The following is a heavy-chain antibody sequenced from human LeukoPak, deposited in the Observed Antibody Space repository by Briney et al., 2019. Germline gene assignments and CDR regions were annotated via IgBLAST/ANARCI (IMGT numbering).Heavy chain of an antibody. CDR2: IYYSGST. V-gene: IGHV4-39*07. CDR3: ARDRKYYGDYVGVGNWFDP. CDR1: GGSISSSSYY. D-gene: IGHD4-17*01. J-gene: IGHJ5*02. Sequence: SETLSLTCTVSGGSISSSSYYWGWIRQPPGKGLEWIGGIYYSGSTYYNPSLKSRVTISVDTSKNQFSLKLSSVTAADTAVYYCARDRKYYGDYVGVGNWFDPWGQGTLVTVSS.